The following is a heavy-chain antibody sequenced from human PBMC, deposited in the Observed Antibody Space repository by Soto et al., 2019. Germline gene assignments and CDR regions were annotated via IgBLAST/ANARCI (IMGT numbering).Heavy chain of an antibody. V-gene: IGHV4-34*01. CDR3: ARGRYYDILTGYQTGEYAFDI. J-gene: IGHJ3*02. CDR2: INHSGST. D-gene: IGHD3-9*01. Sequence: SETLSLTCAVYGGSFSGYYCSWIRQPPGKGLEWIGEINHSGSTNYNPSLKSRVTISVDTSKNQFSLKLSSVTAADTAVYYCARGRYYDILTGYQTGEYAFDIWGQGTMVTVSS. CDR1: GGSFSGYY.